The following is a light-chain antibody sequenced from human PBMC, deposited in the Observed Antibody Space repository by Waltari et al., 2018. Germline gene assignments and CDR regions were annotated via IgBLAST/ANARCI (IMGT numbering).Light chain of an antibody. V-gene: IGLV1-40*01. CDR1: DSNIASFG. CDR3: QSYDNSLRGSVL. CDR2: ENT. J-gene: IGLJ3*02. Sequence: QSVLTLAPSVSGAPGQRVTISCTGVDSNIASFGFTWYQNLPGRDPKLIIDENTNRPSGVPDRFSGSKSGTSASLAIDGLQPEDEGDYYCQSYDNSLRGSVLFGGGTKVTV.